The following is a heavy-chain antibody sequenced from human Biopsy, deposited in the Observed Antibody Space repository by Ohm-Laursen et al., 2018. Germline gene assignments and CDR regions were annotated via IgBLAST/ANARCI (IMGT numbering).Heavy chain of an antibody. V-gene: IGHV4-59*01. Sequence: GTLSLTCTVSGGSISGYHWSWIRKSPGKGLEWLAYISYNGGITSNPSLDGRATMSLDTSKNQFSLRLIYVTAADTAVYYCARMPHFDYWGQGILVTVSS. D-gene: IGHD2-2*01. CDR2: ISYNGGI. CDR1: GGSISGYH. CDR3: ARMPHFDY. J-gene: IGHJ4*02.